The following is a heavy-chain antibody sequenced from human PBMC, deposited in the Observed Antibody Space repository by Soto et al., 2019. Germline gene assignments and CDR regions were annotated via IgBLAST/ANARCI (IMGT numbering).Heavy chain of an antibody. CDR2: IYHSGST. J-gene: IGHJ4*01. V-gene: IGHV4-30-2*01. CDR1: GGSISSGGYS. CDR3: AFDY. Sequence: SETLSLTCAVSGGSISSGGYSWSWIRQPPGKGLEWIGYIYHSGSTYYNPSLKSRFTISRDNSKNTLYLQMNSLRAEDTAVYYCAFDYWGHGTLVTVSS.